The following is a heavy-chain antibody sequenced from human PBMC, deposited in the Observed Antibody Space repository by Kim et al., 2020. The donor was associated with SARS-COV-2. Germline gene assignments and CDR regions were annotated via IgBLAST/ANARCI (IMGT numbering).Heavy chain of an antibody. V-gene: IGHV3-23*01. CDR1: GFTFSIYA. CDR3: AKGSGGMDV. Sequence: GGSLRLSCAASGFTFSIYAMNWVRQAPGKWLEWVSGIGGGGVSTYYADSVKGRFTISRDNSKNTLYLQMNSLRAEDTAVYYCAKGSGGMDVRGQGTTVTVSS. D-gene: IGHD3-10*01. CDR2: IGGGGVST. J-gene: IGHJ6*02.